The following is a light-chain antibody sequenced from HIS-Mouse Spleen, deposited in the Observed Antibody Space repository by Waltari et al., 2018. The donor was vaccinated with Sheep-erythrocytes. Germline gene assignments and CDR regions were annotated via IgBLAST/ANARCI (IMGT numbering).Light chain of an antibody. Sequence: PGQSVTLSCTRTSSDVGGSNYVPWYQQHPGKAPKLMIYEVSKRPSGVPDRFSGSKSGNTASLTVSGLQAEDEADYYCSSYAGSNNWVFGGGTKLTVL. V-gene: IGLV2-8*01. CDR3: SSYAGSNNWV. CDR2: EVS. J-gene: IGLJ3*02. CDR1: SSDVGGSNY.